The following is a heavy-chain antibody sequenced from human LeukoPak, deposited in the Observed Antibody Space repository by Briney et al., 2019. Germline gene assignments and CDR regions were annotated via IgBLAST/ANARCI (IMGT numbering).Heavy chain of an antibody. Sequence: GGSLRLSCAASGFTFSSYSMSWVRQAPGKGLEWVSAISGSGGSTYYADSVKGRFTISRDNSKNTLYLQMNSLRAEDTAVYYCAKDYSSSWYRYYFDYWGQGTLVTVSS. J-gene: IGHJ4*02. V-gene: IGHV3-23*01. CDR1: GFTFSSYS. CDR3: AKDYSSSWYRYYFDY. D-gene: IGHD6-13*01. CDR2: ISGSGGST.